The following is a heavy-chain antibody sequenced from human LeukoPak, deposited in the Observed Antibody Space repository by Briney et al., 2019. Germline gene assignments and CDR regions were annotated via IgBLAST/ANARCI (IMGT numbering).Heavy chain of an antibody. CDR2: IYHSGST. D-gene: IGHD3-16*02. J-gene: IGHJ4*02. V-gene: IGHV4-30-2*01. Sequence: SQTLSLTCAVSGASISSGDYSWSWIRQPPGKGLEWIGYIYHSGSTTYNPSLKSRLTISLDRSKNQISLKLNSVTAADTAVYYCAADYTLRSYRFDHWGQGTLVTVSS. CDR1: GASISSGDYS. CDR3: AADYTLRSYRFDH.